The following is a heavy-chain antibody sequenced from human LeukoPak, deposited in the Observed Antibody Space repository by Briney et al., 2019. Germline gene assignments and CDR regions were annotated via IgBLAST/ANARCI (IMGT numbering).Heavy chain of an antibody. Sequence: ASVKVSCKASGFSXSSSSMQWVRQARGQRLEWIGWLAVGSGNTNYAQKFQGRVIITRDMSTSTAYMELSSLRSEDTALYYCAAVFGSGYYYYFDYWGQGSLVTVSS. D-gene: IGHD3-22*01. CDR2: LAVGSGNT. V-gene: IGHV1-58*02. CDR1: GFSXSSSS. J-gene: IGHJ4*02. CDR3: AAVFGSGYYYYFDY.